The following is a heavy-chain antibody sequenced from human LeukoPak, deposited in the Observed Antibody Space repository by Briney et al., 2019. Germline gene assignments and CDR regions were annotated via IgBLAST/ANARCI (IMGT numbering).Heavy chain of an antibody. CDR1: GGSISSGSYY. CDR3: ARDTDYFDY. CDR2: IYTSGST. J-gene: IGHJ4*02. V-gene: IGHV4-61*02. Sequence: SETLSLTCTVSGGSISSGSYYWSWIRQPAGKGLEWIGRIYTSGSTNYNPSLKSRVTISVYTSKNQSSLKLSSVTAADSAVYYCARDTDYFDYWGQGTLVTVSS.